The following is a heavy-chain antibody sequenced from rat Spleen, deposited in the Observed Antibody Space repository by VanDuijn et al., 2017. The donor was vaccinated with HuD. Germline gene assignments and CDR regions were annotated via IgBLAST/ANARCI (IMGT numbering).Heavy chain of an antibody. CDR3: ARFAMGITKLFDY. J-gene: IGHJ2*01. D-gene: IGHD1-9*01. CDR2: ISYSGST. CDR1: GYSITSIY. Sequence: EVQLQESGPGLVKPSQSLSLTCSVTGYSITSIYWGWIRKFPGNKMEWMGYISYSGSTSYNPSLKSRISISSDTSKNQFFLQLNSVTTEDTATYFCARFAMGITKLFDYWGQGVMVTVSS. V-gene: IGHV3-1*01.